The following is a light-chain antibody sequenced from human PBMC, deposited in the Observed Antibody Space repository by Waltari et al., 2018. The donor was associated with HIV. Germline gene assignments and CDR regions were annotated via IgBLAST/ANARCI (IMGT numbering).Light chain of an antibody. CDR1: SSNLGSNY. Sequence: QSVLTQPPSASGTPGQRVTIPCSGSSSNLGSNYVSWYQQLPETAPKHLIYRNNQRPSGVPDRFSGSNAGTSASLAISVLRSEDEADYYCAAWDDSLSGVVFGGGTKLTVL. CDR3: AAWDDSLSGVV. V-gene: IGLV1-47*01. J-gene: IGLJ2*01. CDR2: RNN.